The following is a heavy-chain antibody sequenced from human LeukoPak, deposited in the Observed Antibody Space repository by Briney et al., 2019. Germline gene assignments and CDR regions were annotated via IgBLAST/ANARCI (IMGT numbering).Heavy chain of an antibody. CDR1: GFTFSSCV. J-gene: IGHJ4*02. CDR3: AGVQYSVIWGTFDY. V-gene: IGHV3-64*01. Sequence: GGSLTLSCAASGFTFSSCVMHWVRPAPGKGLEYVSAISSNGGSTYYANSVKGRFTISRDNSKNTLYLQMGSLRAEDMAVYYCAGVQYSVIWGTFDYWGQGTLVTVSS. CDR2: ISSNGGST. D-gene: IGHD3-16*01.